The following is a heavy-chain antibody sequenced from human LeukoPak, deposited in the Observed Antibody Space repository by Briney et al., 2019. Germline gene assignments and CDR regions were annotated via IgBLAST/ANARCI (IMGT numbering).Heavy chain of an antibody. CDR2: ISGSGGST. CDR3: AKGYDILTGYYNLHAFDI. J-gene: IGHJ3*02. V-gene: IGHV3-23*01. CDR1: GFTFSSYG. Sequence: GGSLRLSCAASGFTFSSYGMSWVRQAPGKGLEWVSAISGSGGSTYYADSVKGRFTISRDNSKNTLYLQMNSLRAEDTAVYYCAKGYDILTGYYNLHAFDIWGQGTMVTVSS. D-gene: IGHD3-9*01.